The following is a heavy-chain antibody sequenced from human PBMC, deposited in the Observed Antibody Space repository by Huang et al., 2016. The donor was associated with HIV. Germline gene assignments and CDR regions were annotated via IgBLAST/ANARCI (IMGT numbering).Heavy chain of an antibody. J-gene: IGHJ4*02. CDR1: GGSFRGYY. D-gene: IGHD3-22*01. CDR2: INHSGST. CDR3: ARILMYYNSSGYGFDY. V-gene: IGHV4-34*01. Sequence: QVQLQQWGAGLLKPSETLSLTCAVYGGSFRGYYWSWIRQPPGKGLEWIGEINHSGSTNYTPSRKRRVTISVDTSKNQFSLKLSSVTAADTAVYYCARILMYYNSSGYGFDYWGQGTLVTVSS.